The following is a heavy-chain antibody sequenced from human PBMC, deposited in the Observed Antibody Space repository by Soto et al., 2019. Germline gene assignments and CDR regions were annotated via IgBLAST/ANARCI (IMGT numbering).Heavy chain of an antibody. D-gene: IGHD2-2*01. CDR2: ISYDGSNK. CDR3: ARHVRERLIVVPAATYYYYYMDV. CDR1: GFTFSSYA. J-gene: IGHJ6*03. V-gene: IGHV3-30-3*01. Sequence: GGSLRLSCAASGFTFSSYAMHWVRQAPGKGLEWVAVISYDGSNKYYADSVKGRFTISRDNSKNTLYLQMNSLRAEDTAVYYCARHVRERLIVVPAATYYYYYMDVWGKGTTVTVS.